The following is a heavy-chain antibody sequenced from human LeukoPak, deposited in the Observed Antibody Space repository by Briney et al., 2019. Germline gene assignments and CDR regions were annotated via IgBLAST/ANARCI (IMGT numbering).Heavy chain of an antibody. CDR1: GGSISSYY. CDR2: IYYSGST. J-gene: IGHJ5*02. V-gene: IGHV4-59*01. Sequence: PSETLSLTCTVSGGSISSYYWSWIRQPPGKGLEWIGYIYYSGSTNYNPSLKSRVTISVDTSKNQFSLKLSSVTAADTAVYYCARDRAVAVNWFDPWGQGTLVTVSS. CDR3: ARDRAVAVNWFDP. D-gene: IGHD6-19*01.